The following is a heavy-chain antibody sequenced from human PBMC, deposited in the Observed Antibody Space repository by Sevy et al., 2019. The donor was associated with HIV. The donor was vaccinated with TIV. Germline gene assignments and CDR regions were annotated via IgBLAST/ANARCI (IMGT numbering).Heavy chain of an antibody. CDR3: ARGSSIRYCSSTSCYLTSDY. D-gene: IGHD2-2*01. CDR1: GGTFSSYA. CDR2: IIPIFGTA. J-gene: IGHJ4*02. V-gene: IGHV1-69*06. Sequence: SVKVSCKASGGTFSSYAISWVRQAPGQGLEWMGGIIPIFGTANYAQKFQGRVTITADKSTSTAYMELSSLRSEDTAVYYCARGSSIRYCSSTSCYLTSDYWGQGNLVTVSS.